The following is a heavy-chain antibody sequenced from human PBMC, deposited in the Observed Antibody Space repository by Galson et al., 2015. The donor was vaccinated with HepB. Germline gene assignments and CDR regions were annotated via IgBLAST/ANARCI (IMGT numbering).Heavy chain of an antibody. J-gene: IGHJ3*02. Sequence: SETLSLTCTVSGGSISSSSYYWGWIRQPPGKGLEWIGSIYYSGSTYYNPSLKSRVTISVDTSKNQFSLKLSSVTAADTAVYYCARQNYYDSSGYRGAFDIWGQGTMVTVSS. D-gene: IGHD3-22*01. CDR3: ARQNYYDSSGYRGAFDI. V-gene: IGHV4-39*01. CDR1: GGSISSSSYY. CDR2: IYYSGST.